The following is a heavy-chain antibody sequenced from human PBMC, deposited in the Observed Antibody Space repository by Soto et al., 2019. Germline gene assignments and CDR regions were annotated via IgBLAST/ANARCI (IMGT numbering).Heavy chain of an antibody. CDR3: ARADFDWLRNYYYGMDV. CDR2: IYYSGST. V-gene: IGHV4-30-4*01. CDR1: GGSIRSGDYY. D-gene: IGHD3-9*01. J-gene: IGHJ6*02. Sequence: PSETLSLTCTVSGGSIRSGDYYWSWIRQPPGKGLEWIGYIYYSGSTYYNPSLKSRVTISVDTSKNQFSLKLSSVTAADTAVYYCARADFDWLRNYYYGMDVWGQGTTVTVSS.